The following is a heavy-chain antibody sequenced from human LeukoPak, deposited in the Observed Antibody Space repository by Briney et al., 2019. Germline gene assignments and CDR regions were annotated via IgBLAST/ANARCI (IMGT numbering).Heavy chain of an antibody. CDR3: ARAPRSGPNYFDY. CDR2: IYYSGST. CDR1: GGSISSYY. Sequence: SETLSLTCTVSGGSISSYYWSWIRQPPGKGLEWIGYIYYSGSTNYNPSLKSRVTIPVDTSKNQFSLKLSSVTAADAAVYDCARAPRSGPNYFDYWGQGTLVTVSS. V-gene: IGHV4-59*08. J-gene: IGHJ4*02.